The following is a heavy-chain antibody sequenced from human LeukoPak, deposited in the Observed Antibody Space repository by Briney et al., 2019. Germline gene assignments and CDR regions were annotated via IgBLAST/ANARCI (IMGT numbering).Heavy chain of an antibody. CDR2: ISAYNGNT. CDR3: ARDFWDGSGSD. Sequence: GASVKVSCKASGGTFSSYAISWVRQAPGQGLEWMGGISAYNGNTNYAQKLQGRVTMTTDTSTSTAYMELRSLRSDDTAVYYCARDFWDGSGSDWGQGTLVTVSS. CDR1: GGTFSSYA. D-gene: IGHD3-10*01. J-gene: IGHJ4*02. V-gene: IGHV1-18*01.